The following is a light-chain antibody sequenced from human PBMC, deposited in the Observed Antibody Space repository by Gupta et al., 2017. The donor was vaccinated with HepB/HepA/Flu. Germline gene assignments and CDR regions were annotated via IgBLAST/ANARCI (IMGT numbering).Light chain of an antibody. V-gene: IGKV3-20*01. Sequence: EIVLTQSPGTLSSSPGERATLSCRASQSVSSGYLAWYQQKPGQAPRLLIYGRSSRATGTPDRFTGSGSLRDFTLTIRSLEPEHFAVYYCREDGSLLRTFGPGTKVEI. CDR3: REDGSLLRT. J-gene: IGKJ1*01. CDR1: QSVSSGY. CDR2: GRS.